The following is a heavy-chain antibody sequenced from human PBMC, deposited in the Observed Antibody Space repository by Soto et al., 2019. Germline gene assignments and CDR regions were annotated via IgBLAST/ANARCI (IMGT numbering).Heavy chain of an antibody. CDR2: ITGTGGST. Sequence: EVQLLESGGGLVQPGGSLRLSCAASGFPLSTYGMTWVRQAPGKGLEWVSAITGTGGSTYYVDSVKGRFTASRDNSKNMLYLQVNSLRAEDTAVYFCVRIRGYYYGLDVWGQGTTVTVSS. V-gene: IGHV3-23*01. CDR1: GFPLSTYG. CDR3: VRIRGYYYGLDV. J-gene: IGHJ6*02.